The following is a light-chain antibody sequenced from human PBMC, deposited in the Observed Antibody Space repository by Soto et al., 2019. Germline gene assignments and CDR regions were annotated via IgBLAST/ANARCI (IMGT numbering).Light chain of an antibody. Sequence: IAMTQAPSTLSVSAGAGATLSCRASENVDTNLAWYQHKPGQAPRLLIYGASIRAAGVPARFSGSGSGTEFTLSTCRLEPEDSAVYFCQHYGISQITFGQGTRLEIK. CDR1: ENVDTN. CDR3: QHYGISQIT. J-gene: IGKJ5*01. V-gene: IGKV3-15*01. CDR2: GAS.